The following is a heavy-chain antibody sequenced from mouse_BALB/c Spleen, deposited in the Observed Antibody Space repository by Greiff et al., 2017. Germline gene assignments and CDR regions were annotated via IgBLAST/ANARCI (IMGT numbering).Heavy chain of an antibody. Sequence: VQLQQSGAELVKPGASVKLSCTASGFNIKDTYMHWVKQGPEQGLEWIGRIDPANGNTKYDPKFQGKAIITADTSSNTAYLQLSSLTSEDTAVYYCARGTTVVATGYWGQGTTLTVSS. J-gene: IGHJ2*01. CDR3: ARGTTVVATGY. V-gene: IGHV14-3*02. CDR1: GFNIKDTY. D-gene: IGHD1-1*01. CDR2: IDPANGNT.